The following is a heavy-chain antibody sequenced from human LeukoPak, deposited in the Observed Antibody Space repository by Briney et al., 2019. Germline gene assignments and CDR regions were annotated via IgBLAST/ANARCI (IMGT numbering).Heavy chain of an antibody. Sequence: GGSLRLSCAASGFTFSSYAMSWVRQAPGKGLEWVSVISGSGGSTYYADSVKGRFTISRDNSKNTLYLQTNSLRAEDTAVYYCATHLSDAFDIWGQGTMVTVSS. CDR3: ATHLSDAFDI. J-gene: IGHJ3*02. CDR2: ISGSGGST. D-gene: IGHD3-3*02. V-gene: IGHV3-23*01. CDR1: GFTFSSYA.